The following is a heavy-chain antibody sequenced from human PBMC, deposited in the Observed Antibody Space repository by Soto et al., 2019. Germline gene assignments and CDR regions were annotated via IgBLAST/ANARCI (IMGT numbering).Heavy chain of an antibody. CDR2: IYYSGST. V-gene: IGHV4-59*01. D-gene: IGHD6-19*01. J-gene: IGHJ5*02. CDR3: ARAYSSGSGWFDP. CDR1: GGSISSYY. Sequence: QVQLQESGPGLVKPSETLSLTCTVSGGSISSYYWSWIRQPPGKGLEWIGYIYYSGSTNYNPSLKSRVTISVDTSKNPFSLKLSSVTAADTAVYYCARAYSSGSGWFDPWGQGTLVTVSS.